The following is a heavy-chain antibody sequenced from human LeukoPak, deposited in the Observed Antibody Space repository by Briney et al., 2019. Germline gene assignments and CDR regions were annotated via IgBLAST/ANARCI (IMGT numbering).Heavy chain of an antibody. CDR2: ISGSGGST. CDR3: AKSLGSYWAFDI. Sequence: AGGALRLSCAASGFTFSSYAMSWVRQAPGKGLEWVSAISGSGGSTYYADSVKGRFTISRDNSKNTLYLQMNSLRAEDTAVYYCAKSLGSYWAFDIWGQGTMVTVSS. D-gene: IGHD1-26*01. V-gene: IGHV3-23*01. CDR1: GFTFSSYA. J-gene: IGHJ3*02.